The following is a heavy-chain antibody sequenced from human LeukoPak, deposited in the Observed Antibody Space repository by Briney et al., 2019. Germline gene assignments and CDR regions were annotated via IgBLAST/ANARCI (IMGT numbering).Heavy chain of an antibody. D-gene: IGHD3-10*01. CDR2: IKQDGSER. Sequence: PGGSLRLSCAASGFTFSSNWMSWVRQAPGKGLEWVANIKQDGSERYYVDSVKGRFTISRDNAKNSLYLQMNSLRAEDTAVYYCVRDDGDLGSDFDYWAREPWSPSPQ. CDR3: VRDDGDLGSDFDY. CDR1: GFTFSSNW. V-gene: IGHV3-7*01. J-gene: IGHJ4*02.